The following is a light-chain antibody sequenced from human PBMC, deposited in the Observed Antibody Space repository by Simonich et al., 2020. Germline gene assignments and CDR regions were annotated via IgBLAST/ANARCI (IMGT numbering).Light chain of an antibody. CDR2: DAS. Sequence: EIVLTQSPATLSLSPGERATLSCRASQSVSSYLAWYQQKPGQAPRLLIYDASNRATGIPARFSGSGSGTDFTLTISSLQPEDIATYYCQQYDNLPFGGGTKVEIK. CDR1: QSVSSY. CDR3: QQYDNLP. V-gene: IGKV3-11*01. J-gene: IGKJ4*01.